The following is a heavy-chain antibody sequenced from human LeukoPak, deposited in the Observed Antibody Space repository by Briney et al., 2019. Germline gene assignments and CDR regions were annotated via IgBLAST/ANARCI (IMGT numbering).Heavy chain of an antibody. V-gene: IGHV4-34*01. Sequence: SETLSLTCAVYGGSFSGYYWSWIRQPPGKGLEWIGEINHSGSTNYNPSLKSRVTISVDTSKNQFSLKLSSVTAADTAVYYCARVATPHYFDYWGQGTLVTVSS. CDR1: GGSFSGYY. D-gene: IGHD5-12*01. J-gene: IGHJ4*02. CDR3: ARVATPHYFDY. CDR2: INHSGST.